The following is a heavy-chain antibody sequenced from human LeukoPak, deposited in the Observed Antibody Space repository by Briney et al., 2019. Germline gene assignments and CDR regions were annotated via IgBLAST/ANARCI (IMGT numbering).Heavy chain of an antibody. V-gene: IGHV3-53*01. CDR1: GFTFSSYA. J-gene: IGHJ4*02. D-gene: IGHD6-13*01. Sequence: GGSLRLSCAASGFTFSSYAMSWVRQAPGKGLEWVSVIYSGGSTYYADSVKGRFTISRDNSKNTLYLQMNSLRAEDTAVYYCARVGVAAAGDFDYWGQGTLVTVSS. CDR3: ARVGVAAAGDFDY. CDR2: IYSGGST.